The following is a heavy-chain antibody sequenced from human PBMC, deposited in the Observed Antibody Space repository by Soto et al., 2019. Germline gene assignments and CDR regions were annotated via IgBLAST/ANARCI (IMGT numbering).Heavy chain of an antibody. CDR2: IYYSGST. V-gene: IGHV4-59*01. D-gene: IGHD6-6*01. CDR1: GGSISSYY. J-gene: IGHJ4*02. Sequence: SETLSLTCTVSGGSISSYYWSWIRQPPGKGLERIGYIYYSGSTNYNPSLKSRVTLSVDTSISTAYMELSRLRSDDTAVYYCARGGFGSSWFFHYFDYWGQGTLVTVSS. CDR3: ARGGFGSSWFFHYFDY.